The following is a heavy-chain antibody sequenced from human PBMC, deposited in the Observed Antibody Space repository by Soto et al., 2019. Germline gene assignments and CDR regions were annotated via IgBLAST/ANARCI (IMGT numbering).Heavy chain of an antibody. Sequence: EVQLVESGGGLVQPGRSLRLSCAASGFTFDDYAMHWVRQAPGKGLEWVSGISWNSGSIGYADSVKGRFTISRDNAKNSLYLQMNSLRAEDTALYYCAKDWTYNGNWGLDYWGQGTLVTVSS. CDR2: ISWNSGSI. J-gene: IGHJ4*02. CDR1: GFTFDDYA. D-gene: IGHD1-7*01. V-gene: IGHV3-9*01. CDR3: AKDWTYNGNWGLDY.